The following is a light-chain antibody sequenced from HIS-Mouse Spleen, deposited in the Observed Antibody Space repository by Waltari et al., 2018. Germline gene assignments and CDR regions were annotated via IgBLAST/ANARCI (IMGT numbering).Light chain of an antibody. V-gene: IGKV4-1*01. CDR3: QQYYSTPYT. CDR2: WAS. Sequence: DIVMTHSPDSLAVSLGESATINCKDSQSVLYSSNNKNYLTWYQQKPGQPPKLLIYWASTRESGVPDRFSGSGSGTDFTLTISSLQAEDVAVYYCQQYYSTPYTFGQGTKLEIK. CDR1: QSVLYSSNNKNY. J-gene: IGKJ2*01.